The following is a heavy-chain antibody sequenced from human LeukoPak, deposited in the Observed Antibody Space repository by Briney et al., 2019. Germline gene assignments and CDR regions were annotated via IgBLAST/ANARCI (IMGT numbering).Heavy chain of an antibody. J-gene: IGHJ4*02. CDR3: ARDPYSSSSGSGDY. CDR2: ISSDGSNE. D-gene: IGHD6-13*01. V-gene: IGHV3-30*04. Sequence: GGSLRLSCAASGFTFSSNAMHWVRQSPGKGLEWVAVISSDGSNEYYGDSVKGRFTISRDNARNTLFLQMNSLRAEDTAVYYCARDPYSSSSGSGDYWGQGTLVTVSS. CDR1: GFTFSSNA.